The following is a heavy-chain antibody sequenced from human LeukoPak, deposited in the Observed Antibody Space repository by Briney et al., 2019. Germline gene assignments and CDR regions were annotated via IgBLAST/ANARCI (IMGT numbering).Heavy chain of an antibody. CDR2: IYYSGST. J-gene: IGHJ5*01. V-gene: IGHV4-59*08. CDR3: ARHTSGWYGDS. Sequence: PSETLSLTCTVSGGSISSHYWSWIRQPPGKGLEWIGYIYYSGSTNCNPSLKSRVTISVDTSKKQFSLDLRSVTAADTALYYCARHTSGWYGDSWGQGTLVTVSS. D-gene: IGHD6-19*01. CDR1: GGSISSHY.